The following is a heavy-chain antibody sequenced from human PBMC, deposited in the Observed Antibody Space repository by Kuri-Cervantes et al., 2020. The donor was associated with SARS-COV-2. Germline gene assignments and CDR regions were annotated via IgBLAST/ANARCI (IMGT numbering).Heavy chain of an antibody. D-gene: IGHD2-21*02. CDR2: ISSSSGYI. CDR3: ARGGVVTADWYFDL. Sequence: GGSLRLSCTASGFTFSGYNMNWVRQAPGKGLEWVSSISSSSGYIYYTDSVMGRFTISRDNAKNSLYLQMSSLRAEDTAVYYCARGGVVTADWYFDLWGRGTLVTVSS. CDR1: GFTFSGYN. V-gene: IGHV3-21*01. J-gene: IGHJ2*01.